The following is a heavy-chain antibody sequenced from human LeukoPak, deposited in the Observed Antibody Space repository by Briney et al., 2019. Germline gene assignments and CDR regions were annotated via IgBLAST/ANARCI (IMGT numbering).Heavy chain of an antibody. Sequence: PSETLSLTCAVYGGSFSGYYWSWIRQPPGKGLEWIGEINHSGSTNYNPSLKSRVTISVDTSKNQFSLKLSSVTAADTAVYYCAREDSDYGVTYFDYWGQGTLVTVSS. CDR3: AREDSDYGVTYFDY. CDR1: GGSFSGYY. V-gene: IGHV4-34*01. J-gene: IGHJ4*02. D-gene: IGHD4-17*01. CDR2: INHSGST.